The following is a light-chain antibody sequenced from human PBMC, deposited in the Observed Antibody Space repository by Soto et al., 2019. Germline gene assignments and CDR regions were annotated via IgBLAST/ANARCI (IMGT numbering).Light chain of an antibody. CDR2: AAS. V-gene: IGKV1-39*01. J-gene: IGKJ2*01. CDR3: HQSYTTPYT. CDR1: QSISY. Sequence: DIQMTQSPSSLSASVGDRVTITCRASQSISYLNWYQQKPGKAPKLLIYAASSLQSGVPSRFSGSGSGTDFTLTISSLQPEDFATYYCHQSYTTPYTFGQGTKLEIK.